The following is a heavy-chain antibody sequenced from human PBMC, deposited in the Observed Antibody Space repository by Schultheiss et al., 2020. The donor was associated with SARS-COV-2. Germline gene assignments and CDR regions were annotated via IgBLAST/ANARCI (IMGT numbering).Heavy chain of an antibody. J-gene: IGHJ6*03. D-gene: IGHD2-2*01. V-gene: IGHV4-34*01. CDR3: ARVVSSTLPKMGYYYMDV. CDR1: GGSFSGYY. Sequence: SETLSLTCAVYGGSFSGYYWSWIRQPPGKGLEWIGEINHSGSTNYNPSLKSRVTMSVDTSKNQFSLKLSSVTAADTAVYYCARVVSSTLPKMGYYYMDVWGKGTTVTVS. CDR2: INHSGST.